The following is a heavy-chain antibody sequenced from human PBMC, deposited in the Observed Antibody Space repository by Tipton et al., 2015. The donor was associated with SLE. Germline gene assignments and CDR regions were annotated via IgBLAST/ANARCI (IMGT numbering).Heavy chain of an antibody. CDR1: GGSISRYY. J-gene: IGHJ6*03. Sequence: TLSLTCTVSGGSISRYYWGWIRQPPGKGLEWIGSIYYSGSTYYNPSLKSRVTISVDTSKNQMSLRLSSVTAADPALYFCARNRLHFDFLTGSYPRPYYYYIDVWGKGTTVTVAS. V-gene: IGHV4-39*07. CDR2: IYYSGST. D-gene: IGHD3-9*01. CDR3: ARNRLHFDFLTGSYPRPYYYYIDV.